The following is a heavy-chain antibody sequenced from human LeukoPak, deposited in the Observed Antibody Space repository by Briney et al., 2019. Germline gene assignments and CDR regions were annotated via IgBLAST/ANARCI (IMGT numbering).Heavy chain of an antibody. CDR1: GFTVSSNY. CDR3: ARGGSYANASDI. J-gene: IGHJ3*02. D-gene: IGHD1-26*01. Sequence: GGSLRLSCAASGFTVSSNYMSWVRQAPGTGLGWVSVIHSGGSTYHADSAKGRFTISRDNSKNTLYLHMNSLRAVDTPVYYCARGGSYANASDIWGQGTMVTVSS. V-gene: IGHV3-53*01. CDR2: IHSGGST.